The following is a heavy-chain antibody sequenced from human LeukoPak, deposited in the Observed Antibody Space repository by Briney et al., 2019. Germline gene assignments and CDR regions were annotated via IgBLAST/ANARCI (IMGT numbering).Heavy chain of an antibody. CDR1: GFTFSSYA. J-gene: IGHJ5*02. CDR3: AKDRISSSYNWFDP. CDR2: ISGSAGST. Sequence: GGSLRLSCAASGFTFSSYAMSWVRQAPGKGLEWVSAISGSAGSTNYADSVKGRFTISRDNSKNTLYLQMNSLRAEDTAVYYCAKDRISSSYNWFDPWGQGTLVTVSS. D-gene: IGHD6-6*01. V-gene: IGHV3-23*01.